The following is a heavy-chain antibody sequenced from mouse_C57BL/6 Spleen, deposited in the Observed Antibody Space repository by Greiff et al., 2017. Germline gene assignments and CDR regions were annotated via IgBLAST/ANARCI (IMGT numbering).Heavy chain of an antibody. Sequence: DVMLVESGGGLVKPGGSLKLSCAASGFTFSSYTMSWVRQTPEKRLEWVATISGGGGNTYYPDSVKGRFTISRDNAKNTLYLQMSSLRSEDTALYNCARHDYDGPAFDYWGQGTTLTVSS. CDR1: GFTFSSYT. D-gene: IGHD2-4*01. CDR2: ISGGGGNT. V-gene: IGHV5-9*01. J-gene: IGHJ2*01. CDR3: ARHDYDGPAFDY.